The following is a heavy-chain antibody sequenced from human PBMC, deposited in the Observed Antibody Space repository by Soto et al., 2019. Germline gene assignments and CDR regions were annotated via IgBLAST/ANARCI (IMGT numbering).Heavy chain of an antibody. V-gene: IGHV1-18*04. CDR1: GYIFTNYG. D-gene: IGHD3-9*01. CDR2: ISAYNGST. Sequence: DSVKVSCKASGYIFTNYGISWVRQAPGQGLEYVGWISAYNGSTTYAQKSQGRVTMTKATSTTTAYMELRSLRSDDTAVYFCARHLRYYASTISSYPATDAWG. CDR3: ARHLRYYASTISSYPATDA. J-gene: IGHJ6*02.